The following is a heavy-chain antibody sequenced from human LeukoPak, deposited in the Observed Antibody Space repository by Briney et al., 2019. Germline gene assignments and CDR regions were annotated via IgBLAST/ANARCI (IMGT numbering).Heavy chain of an antibody. J-gene: IGHJ5*02. CDR2: INPNSGDT. D-gene: IGHD6-19*01. V-gene: IGHV1-2*02. CDR3: ARGRVAGTVRWFDP. CDR1: GYTFTGYY. Sequence: ASVKVSCKASGYTFTGYYIHWVRQAPGQGLEWMGWINPNSGDTDYAQKLQGRVTMTRDTSISTAYMELSRLRSDDTAVYYCARGRVAGTVRWFDPWGQGTLVTVSS.